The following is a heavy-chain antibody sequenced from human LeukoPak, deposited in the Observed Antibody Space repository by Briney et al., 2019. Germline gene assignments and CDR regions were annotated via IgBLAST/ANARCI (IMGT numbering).Heavy chain of an antibody. V-gene: IGHV4-59*01. Sequence: SETLSLTCTVSGASISSSYWGWIRQPPTKELEWVGYVYPSGYSNDNPSVRGRVTLSLDTSKNQFSLRLSSVTAADTAVYYCARAVSAHSDTMYYFDNWGQGTLVTVSS. J-gene: IGHJ4*02. CDR1: GASISSSY. CDR2: VYPSGYS. D-gene: IGHD2-21*02. CDR3: ARAVSAHSDTMYYFDN.